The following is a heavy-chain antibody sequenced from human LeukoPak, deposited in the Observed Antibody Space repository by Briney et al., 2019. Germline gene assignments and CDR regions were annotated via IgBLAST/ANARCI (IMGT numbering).Heavy chain of an antibody. D-gene: IGHD3-16*01. Sequence: ASVKVSCKASGYTFTSYYMHWVRQAPGQGLEWMGIINPSGGSTSYAQKFQGRVTMTRDTSTSTVYMELSSLRSEDTAVYYCAREDGGLGDYVWAPNYYMDVWGKGTTVTISS. CDR1: GYTFTSYY. CDR2: INPSGGST. V-gene: IGHV1-46*01. CDR3: AREDGGLGDYVWAPNYYMDV. J-gene: IGHJ6*03.